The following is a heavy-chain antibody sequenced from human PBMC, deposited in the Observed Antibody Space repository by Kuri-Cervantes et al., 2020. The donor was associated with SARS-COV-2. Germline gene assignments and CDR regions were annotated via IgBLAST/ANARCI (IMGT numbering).Heavy chain of an antibody. CDR1: GFTFSSYA. CDR3: TTDGWELLGVGDYYYMDV. J-gene: IGHJ6*03. D-gene: IGHD1-26*01. V-gene: IGHV3-23*01. Sequence: GESLKISCAASGFTFSSYAMSWVRQAPGKGLEWVSAISGSGGSTYYADSVKGRFTISRDNSKNTLYLQMNSLRAEDTAVYYCTTDGWELLGVGDYYYMDVWGKGTTVTVSS. CDR2: ISGSGGST.